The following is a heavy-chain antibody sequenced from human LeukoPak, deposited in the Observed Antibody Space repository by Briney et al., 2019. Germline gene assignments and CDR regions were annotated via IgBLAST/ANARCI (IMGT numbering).Heavy chain of an antibody. D-gene: IGHD3-9*01. CDR2: ISSSSYI. CDR3: ARDRYDILTGYDHHFDY. V-gene: IGHV3-21*01. J-gene: IGHJ4*02. Sequence: GGSLRLSCAASGSTFSSYSMNWVRQARGKGLEWVSCISSSSYIYYADSVKGRFTISRDNAKNSLYLQMNSLRAEDTSVYYCARDRYDILTGYDHHFDYWGQGTLVTVSS. CDR1: GSTFSSYS.